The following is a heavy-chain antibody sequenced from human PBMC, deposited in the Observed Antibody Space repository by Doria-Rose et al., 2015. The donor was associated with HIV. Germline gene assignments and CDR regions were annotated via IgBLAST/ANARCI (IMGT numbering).Heavy chain of an antibody. J-gene: IGHJ4*02. Sequence: QVQLQQWGPGLVKPSETLSLTCSVSGGSISHYYWSWIRQPPGKGLEYIGDIFYTGSTNYSPSRKSRVSISIDTSKNKFSLRLSSVTAADTAVYYCARVLSGTYDYWGQGTLVTVSS. CDR3: ARVLSGTYDY. CDR2: IFYTGST. D-gene: IGHD1-26*01. CDR1: GGSISHYY. V-gene: IGHV4-59*01.